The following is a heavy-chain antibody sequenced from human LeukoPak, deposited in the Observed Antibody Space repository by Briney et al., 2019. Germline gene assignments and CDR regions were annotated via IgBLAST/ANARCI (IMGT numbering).Heavy chain of an antibody. D-gene: IGHD3-22*01. J-gene: IGHJ4*02. CDR2: ISAYNGNT. V-gene: IGHV1-18*01. CDR1: GGTFSSYA. CDR3: ARDRLYYYDSSGYYYDY. Sequence: ASVKVSCKASGGTFSSYAISWVRQAPGQGLEWMGWISAYNGNTNYAQKLQGRVTMTTDTSTSTAYMELRSLRSDDTAVYYCARDRLYYYDSSGYYYDYWGQGTLVTVSS.